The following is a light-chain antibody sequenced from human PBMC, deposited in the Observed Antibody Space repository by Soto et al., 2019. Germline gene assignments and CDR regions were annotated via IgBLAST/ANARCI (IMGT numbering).Light chain of an antibody. Sequence: EIVLTQSPGTLSLSPGERATLSCRASQSVSSSYLAWYQQKPGQAPRLLIYGASSRATGIPVRFSGSGSGTDFTLTISRLEPEDFAVYYCQQYGSSPREFTFGPGTKVDIK. CDR3: QQYGSSPREFT. CDR1: QSVSSSY. CDR2: GAS. V-gene: IGKV3-20*01. J-gene: IGKJ3*01.